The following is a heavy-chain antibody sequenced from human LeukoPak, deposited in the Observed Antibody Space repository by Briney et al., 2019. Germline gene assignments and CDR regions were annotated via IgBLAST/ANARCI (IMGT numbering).Heavy chain of an antibody. Sequence: SETLSLTCAVHGGSFSGYYCSWIRQPPGKGLEWIGYVYFTGRTHYNPSLTSRVTISVDSFKKQVSLELRSVTAADTAVYFCARTGDGTNYYNYYYMDVWGKGTTITVSS. D-gene: IGHD1-14*01. V-gene: IGHV4-34*11. CDR3: ARTGDGTNYYNYYYMDV. CDR2: VYFTGRT. J-gene: IGHJ6*03. CDR1: GGSFSGYY.